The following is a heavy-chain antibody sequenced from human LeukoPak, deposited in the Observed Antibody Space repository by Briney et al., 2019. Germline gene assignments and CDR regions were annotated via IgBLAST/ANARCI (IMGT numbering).Heavy chain of an antibody. Sequence: ASVKVSCKASGYTFTSYGISWVRQAPGQGLEWMGWISAYNGNTNYAQKLQGRVTMTTDTSTSTAYMELRSLRSDDTAVFYCARVQEDSSGYSDAFDIWGQGTMVTVSS. J-gene: IGHJ3*02. D-gene: IGHD3-22*01. CDR1: GYTFTSYG. CDR3: ARVQEDSSGYSDAFDI. V-gene: IGHV1-18*01. CDR2: ISAYNGNT.